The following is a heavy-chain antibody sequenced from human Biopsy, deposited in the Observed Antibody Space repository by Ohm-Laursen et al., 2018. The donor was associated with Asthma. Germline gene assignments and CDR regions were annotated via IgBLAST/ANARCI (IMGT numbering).Heavy chain of an antibody. Sequence: SLRLSCSASGFTFSSYGRYWVRQAPRKGLAWVAVISYDGSNKYYADSVKGRFTISRDNSKNTLYLQMNNLRAEDTAVYYCAKDTEGRYDFWSGLSYNYYGMDVWGQGTTVTVSS. CDR1: GFTFSSYG. D-gene: IGHD3-3*01. J-gene: IGHJ6*02. V-gene: IGHV3-30*18. CDR2: ISYDGSNK. CDR3: AKDTEGRYDFWSGLSYNYYGMDV.